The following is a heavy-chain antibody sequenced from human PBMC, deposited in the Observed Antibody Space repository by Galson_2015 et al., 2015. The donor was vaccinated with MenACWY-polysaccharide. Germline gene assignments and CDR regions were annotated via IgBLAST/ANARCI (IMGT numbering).Heavy chain of an antibody. V-gene: IGHV3-66*02. CDR1: GFTVSSNY. CDR2: IYSGGST. D-gene: IGHD2-2*01. Sequence: SLRLSCAASGFTVSSNYMSWVRQAPGKGLEWVSVIYSGGSTYYADSVKGRFTISRDNSKNTLYLQMNSLRAEDTAVYYCARDVVGCSPLDYWGQGTLVPVSS. J-gene: IGHJ4*02. CDR3: ARDVVGCSPLDY.